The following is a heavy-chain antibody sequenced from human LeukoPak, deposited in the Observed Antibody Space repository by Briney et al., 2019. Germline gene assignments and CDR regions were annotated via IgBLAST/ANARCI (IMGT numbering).Heavy chain of an antibody. CDR1: GFTFSGAW. CDR2: ISSSSSTI. Sequence: GGSRRLSCAASGFTFSGAWMTWVRQAPGKGLEWVSYISSSSSTIYYADSVKGRFTISRDNAKNSLFLQMNSLRDEDTAVYYCARDFGQAVTGELDYWGQGTLETSSS. J-gene: IGHJ4*02. V-gene: IGHV3-48*02. D-gene: IGHD6-19*01. CDR3: ARDFGQAVTGELDY.